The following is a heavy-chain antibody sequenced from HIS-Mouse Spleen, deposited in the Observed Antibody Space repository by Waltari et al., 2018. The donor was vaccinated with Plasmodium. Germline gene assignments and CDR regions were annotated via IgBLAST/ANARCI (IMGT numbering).Heavy chain of an antibody. V-gene: IGHV1-2*02. D-gene: IGHD6-13*01. CDR2: VIPNSGGK. J-gene: IGHJ1*01. CDR3: ARVLGYKAAAGTFVEYFQH. Sequence: QVQLVQSGAEVKKPGASVKVSCKASGYTFTGYYMHWVRQAPGQGLEWMGGVIPNSGGKNKSQKFQGRGTMTRYTSISTAYMELSRLRSDDTAVYYCARVLGYKAAAGTFVEYFQHWGQGTLVTVSS. CDR1: GYTFTGYY.